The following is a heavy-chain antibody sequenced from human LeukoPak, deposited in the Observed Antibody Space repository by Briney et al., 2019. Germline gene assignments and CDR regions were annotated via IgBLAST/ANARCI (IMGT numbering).Heavy chain of an antibody. J-gene: IGHJ4*02. CDR3: ARSLGLDCSGGSCYVYYFDY. D-gene: IGHD2-15*01. CDR2: IGTAGDT. V-gene: IGHV3-13*01. CDR1: GFTFSSYD. Sequence: PGGSLRLSCAASGFTFSSYDMHWVRQATGKGLDWVSAIGTAGDTYYPGSVKGRFTISRENAKNSLYLQMNSLRAGDTAVYYCARSLGLDCSGGSCYVYYFDYWGQGTLVTVSS.